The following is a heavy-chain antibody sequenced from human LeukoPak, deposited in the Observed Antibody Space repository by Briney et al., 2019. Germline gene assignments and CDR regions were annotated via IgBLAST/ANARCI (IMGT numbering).Heavy chain of an antibody. D-gene: IGHD6-13*01. V-gene: IGHV3-9*01. J-gene: IGHJ4*02. CDR1: GFTFSSYS. Sequence: PGGSLRLSCAASGFTFSSYSMNWVRQAPGKGLEWVSGISWNSGSIGYADSVKGRFTISRDNAKNSLYLQMNSLRAEDTALYYCAKDIFTGIAAAGIFDYWGQGTLVTVSS. CDR3: AKDIFTGIAAAGIFDY. CDR2: ISWNSGSI.